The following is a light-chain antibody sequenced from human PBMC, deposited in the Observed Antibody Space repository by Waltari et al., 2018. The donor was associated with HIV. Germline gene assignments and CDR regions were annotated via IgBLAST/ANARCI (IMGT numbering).Light chain of an antibody. CDR2: QDS. CDR1: QLPNKN. Sequence: SYELTQPPSVSVSPGKTATITCSGDQLPNKNIWWYQPRSGQSPVLVIYQDSKRPPGIPQRLSGSNSGHTATLTISGTQTVNEADYYCQTWDNNFYVFGSGTKVTVL. CDR3: QTWDNNFYV. V-gene: IGLV3-1*01. J-gene: IGLJ1*01.